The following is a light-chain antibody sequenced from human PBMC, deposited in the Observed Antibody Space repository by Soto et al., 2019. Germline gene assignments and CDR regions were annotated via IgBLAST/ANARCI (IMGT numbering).Light chain of an antibody. CDR2: DVS. CDR1: SSDVDDYNY. Sequence: QSVLTQPRSVSGSPGQSVTISCTGTSSDVDDYNYVSWFQQHPGKAPKLMIYDVSERPSGVPDRFSGSKSGNTASLTISGLQAEDEADYYCATWDDGLSGYVFATGTRSPS. V-gene: IGLV2-11*01. CDR3: ATWDDGLSGYV. J-gene: IGLJ1*01.